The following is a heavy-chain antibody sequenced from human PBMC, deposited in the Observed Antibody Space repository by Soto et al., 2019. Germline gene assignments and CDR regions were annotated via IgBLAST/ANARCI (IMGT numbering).Heavy chain of an antibody. V-gene: IGHV4-34*01. J-gene: IGHJ4*02. CDR1: GGSFSGYY. CDR3: ARGAGGYRYGYRFDY. Sequence: PSETLSLTCAVYGGSFSGYYWSWIRQPPGKGLEWIGEINHSGSTNYNPSLKSRVTISVDTSKNQFSLKLSSVTAADTAVYYCARGAGGYRYGYRFDYWGQGTLVTVSS. CDR2: INHSGST. D-gene: IGHD5-18*01.